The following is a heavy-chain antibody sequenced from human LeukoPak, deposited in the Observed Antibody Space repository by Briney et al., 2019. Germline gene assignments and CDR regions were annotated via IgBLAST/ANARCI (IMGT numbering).Heavy chain of an antibody. CDR3: ARARLVGFDY. V-gene: IGHV1-69*13. J-gene: IGHJ4*02. CDR1: GYTFTSYG. Sequence: SVKVSCKASGYTFTSYGISWVRQAPGQGLEWMGGIIPIFGTANYAQKFQGRVTITADESTSTAYMELSSLRSEDTAVYYCARARLVGFDYWGQGTLVTVSS. CDR2: IIPIFGTA. D-gene: IGHD6-6*01.